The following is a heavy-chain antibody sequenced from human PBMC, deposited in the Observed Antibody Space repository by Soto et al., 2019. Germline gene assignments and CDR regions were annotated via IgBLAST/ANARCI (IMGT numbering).Heavy chain of an antibody. CDR3: AKDHGSSWSYYFDY. J-gene: IGHJ4*02. CDR1: GFTFSSYG. V-gene: IGHV3-30*18. D-gene: IGHD6-13*01. CDR2: ISYDGSNK. Sequence: PGGSLRLSCAASGFTFSSYGMHWVRQAPGKGLEWVAVISYDGSNKYYADSVKGRFTISRDNSKNTLSLQMNSLRAEDTAVYYCAKDHGSSWSYYFDYWGQGTLFTVSS.